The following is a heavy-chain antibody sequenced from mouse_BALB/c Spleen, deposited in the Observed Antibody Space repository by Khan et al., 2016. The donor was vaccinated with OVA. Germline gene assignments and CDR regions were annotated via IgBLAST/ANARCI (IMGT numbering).Heavy chain of an antibody. Sequence: VQLQESGAELAKPGASVKMSCKASGYTFINYWILWVKQRPGQGLEWIGYINPSTGYTEYNQNFKDKATLTADKSSNTAYMQLSSLTSEDSAVYYSARKGLRWDFDYWGQGTTLTVSS. V-gene: IGHV1-7*01. CDR1: GYTFINYW. CDR3: ARKGLRWDFDY. J-gene: IGHJ2*01. D-gene: IGHD1-1*01. CDR2: INPSTGYT.